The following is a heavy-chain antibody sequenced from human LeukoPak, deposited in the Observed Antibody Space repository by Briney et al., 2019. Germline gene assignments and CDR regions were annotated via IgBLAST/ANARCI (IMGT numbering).Heavy chain of an antibody. J-gene: IGHJ3*02. Sequence: SETLSLTCTVSGGSISSGGYYWSWIRQHPGKGLEWIGYIYYNGSTYYSPSLKSRVTISVGTSKNQFSLKLSSVTAADTAVYYCARGYKLSSGWPNDAFDIWGQGTMVTVSS. D-gene: IGHD6-19*01. CDR2: IYYNGST. CDR3: ARGYKLSSGWPNDAFDI. CDR1: GGSISSGGYY. V-gene: IGHV4-31*03.